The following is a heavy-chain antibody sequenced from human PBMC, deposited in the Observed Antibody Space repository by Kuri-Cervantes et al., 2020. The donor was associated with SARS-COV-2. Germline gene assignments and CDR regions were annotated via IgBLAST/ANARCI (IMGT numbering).Heavy chain of an antibody. Sequence: GGSLRLSCAASGFSFDDYAMHWVRQAPGKGLEWVSGLSWNSGKIGYADSVKGRFTISRDNAKNSLYLQMNSLRAEDTALYYCVAEGYCSSTSCYWNDYWGQGTLVTVSS. CDR1: GFSFDDYA. CDR3: VAEGYCSSTSCYWNDY. J-gene: IGHJ4*02. CDR2: LSWNSGKI. V-gene: IGHV3-9*01. D-gene: IGHD2-2*01.